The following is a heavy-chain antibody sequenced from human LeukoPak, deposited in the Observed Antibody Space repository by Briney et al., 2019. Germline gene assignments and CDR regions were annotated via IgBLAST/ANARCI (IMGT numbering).Heavy chain of an antibody. D-gene: IGHD3-22*01. Sequence: GGSLRLSCAASVFTFSDYYMSCIRQATGKGLECVSYMRDSGRTISYEDSVKGRFPISRDNAKNSVYLKMNTLRAADTAVYYCARDRLGDYDHSGYYDKWGQGTLVTVSS. V-gene: IGHV3-11*01. J-gene: IGHJ4*02. CDR3: ARDRLGDYDHSGYYDK. CDR1: VFTFSDYY. CDR2: MRDSGRTI.